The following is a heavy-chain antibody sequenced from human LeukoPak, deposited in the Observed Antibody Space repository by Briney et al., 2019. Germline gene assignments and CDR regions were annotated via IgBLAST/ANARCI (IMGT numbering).Heavy chain of an antibody. V-gene: IGHV4-34*01. Sequence: SETLSLTCAVYGGSFSGYYWSWIRQPPGKGLEWIGEINHSGSTNYNPSLKSRVTISVDTSKNQFSLKLSSVTAADTAVYYCAKHDEDYYDKTHWFDPWGQGTLVTVSS. CDR2: INHSGST. D-gene: IGHD3-22*01. J-gene: IGHJ5*02. CDR1: GGSFSGYY. CDR3: AKHDEDYYDKTHWFDP.